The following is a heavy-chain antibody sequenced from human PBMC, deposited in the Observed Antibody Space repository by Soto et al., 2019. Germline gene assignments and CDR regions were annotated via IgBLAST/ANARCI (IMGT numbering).Heavy chain of an antibody. V-gene: IGHV4-34*01. CDR1: GGSFSGYY. CDR3: ARSPRGLGNFDY. CDR2: INHSGST. J-gene: IGHJ4*02. D-gene: IGHD3-10*01. Sequence: PSETLSLTCAVYGGSFSGYYWSWIRQPPGKGLEWIGEINHSGSTNYNPSLKSRVTMSVDTTKNQFSLKVSSVTAADTAVYYCARSPRGLGNFDYWGQGTLVTVS.